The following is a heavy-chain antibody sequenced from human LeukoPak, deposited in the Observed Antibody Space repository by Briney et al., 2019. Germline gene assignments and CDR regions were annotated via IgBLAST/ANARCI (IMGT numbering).Heavy chain of an antibody. Sequence: SETLSLTCNVSGDSISRYYWSWIRQPPGKGLEWVGYIFYSWITNYNPSLKSRVTISVDTSKNQFSLKLSSVTAADTAVYYCARSYCSSTSCYGPNNWFDRWGQGTLVTVSS. D-gene: IGHD2-2*01. CDR2: IFYSWIT. CDR3: ARSYCSSTSCYGPNNWFDR. V-gene: IGHV4-59*12. J-gene: IGHJ5*02. CDR1: GDSISRYY.